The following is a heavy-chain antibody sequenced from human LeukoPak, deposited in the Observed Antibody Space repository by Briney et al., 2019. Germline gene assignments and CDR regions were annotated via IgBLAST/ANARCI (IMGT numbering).Heavy chain of an antibody. CDR1: GGSISSYY. Sequence: PSETLSLTCTVSGGSISSYYWGWIRQPPGKGLEWIGSIYYSGSTYYNPSLKSRVTISVDTSKNQFSLKLSSVTAADTAVYYCARHRMIVVVTPPDYWGQGTLVTVSS. J-gene: IGHJ4*02. CDR3: ARHRMIVVVTPPDY. V-gene: IGHV4-39*01. D-gene: IGHD3-22*01. CDR2: IYYSGST.